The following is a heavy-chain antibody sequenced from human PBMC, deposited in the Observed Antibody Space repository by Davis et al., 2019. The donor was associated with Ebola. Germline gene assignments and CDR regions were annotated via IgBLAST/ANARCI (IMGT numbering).Heavy chain of an antibody. Sequence: GESLKISCAASGFTFSSYAMSWVRQAPGKGLEWVSAISGSGGSTYYADSVKGRFTISRDNSKNTLYLQMNSLRAEDTAVYYCARADIVVVPAATPRYYYGMDVWGQGTTVTVSS. V-gene: IGHV3-23*01. D-gene: IGHD2-2*01. CDR3: ARADIVVVPAATPRYYYGMDV. CDR2: ISGSGGST. CDR1: GFTFSSYA. J-gene: IGHJ6*02.